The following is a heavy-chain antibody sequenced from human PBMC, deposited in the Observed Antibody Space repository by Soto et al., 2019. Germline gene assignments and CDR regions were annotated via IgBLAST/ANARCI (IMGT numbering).Heavy chain of an antibody. D-gene: IGHD2-21*02. J-gene: IGHJ6*02. CDR1: GFTFSSYG. V-gene: IGHV3-30*18. Sequence: QVQLVESGGGVVQPGRSLRLSCAASGFTFSSYGMHWVRQAPGKGLEWVAVISYDGSNKYYADSVKARFTISRDNSKNTLYLQMNSLRAEDTAVYYCAKDWDIVVVTAIRYGMDVWGQGTTVTVSS. CDR2: ISYDGSNK. CDR3: AKDWDIVVVTAIRYGMDV.